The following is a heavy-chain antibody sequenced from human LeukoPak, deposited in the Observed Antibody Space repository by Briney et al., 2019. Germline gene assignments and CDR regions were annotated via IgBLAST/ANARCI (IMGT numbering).Heavy chain of an antibody. D-gene: IGHD2-21*01. V-gene: IGHV3-30-3*01. CDR2: ISYDGSNK. J-gene: IGHJ4*02. CDR1: GFTFSSYA. CDR3: ARGQAYGILVL. Sequence: GGSLRLSCAASGFTFSSYAMHWVRQAPGKGLEWVAVISYDGSNKYYADSVKGRFTISRDNSKNTLYLQMNSLRAEDTAVYYCARGQAYGILVLWGQGTLVTVSS.